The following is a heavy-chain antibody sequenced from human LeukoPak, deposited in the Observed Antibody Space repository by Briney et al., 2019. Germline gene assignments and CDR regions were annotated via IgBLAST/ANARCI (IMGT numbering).Heavy chain of an antibody. CDR2: IYYSGST. V-gene: IGHV4-39*01. CDR1: GGSISSSSYY. D-gene: IGHD6-6*01. CDR3: ASSPSTEYSSLFDY. Sequence: SETLSLTCTVSGGSISSSSYYWGWIRQPPGKGLEWIGSIYYSGSTYYNPSLKSRVTMSVDTSKNQFSLKLSSVTAADTAVYYCASSPSTEYSSLFDYWGQGTLVTVSS. J-gene: IGHJ4*02.